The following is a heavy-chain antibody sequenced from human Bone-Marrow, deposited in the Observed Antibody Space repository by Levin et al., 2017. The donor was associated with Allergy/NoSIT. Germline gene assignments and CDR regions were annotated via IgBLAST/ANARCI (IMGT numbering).Heavy chain of an antibody. V-gene: IGHV3-23*01. CDR1: GSTFSSYA. J-gene: IGHJ2*01. CDR3: AGTYYYDSSGPPGGYFDL. D-gene: IGHD3-22*01. Sequence: GGSLRLSCAASGSTFSSYAMSWVRQSPGKGLEWVAGISGSGGRADYADSVKGRFTISRDNSKNTLYVQMNSLRAEDTATYYCAGTYYYDSSGPPGGYFDLWGRGTLVTVSS. CDR2: ISGSGGRA.